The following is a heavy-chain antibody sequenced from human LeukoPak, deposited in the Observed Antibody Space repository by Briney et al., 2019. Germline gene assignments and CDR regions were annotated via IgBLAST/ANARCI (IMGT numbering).Heavy chain of an antibody. CDR3: ARTSYCSGGSCPPAIYYFDY. V-gene: IGHV4-34*01. J-gene: IGHJ4*02. Sequence: SETLSLTCAVYGGSFSGYYWSWIRQPPGKGLEWIGEINHSGSTNYNPSLKSRVTISVDTSKNKFSLKLSSVTAADTAVYYCARTSYCSGGSCPPAIYYFDYWGQGTLVTVSS. CDR1: GGSFSGYY. CDR2: INHSGST. D-gene: IGHD2-15*01.